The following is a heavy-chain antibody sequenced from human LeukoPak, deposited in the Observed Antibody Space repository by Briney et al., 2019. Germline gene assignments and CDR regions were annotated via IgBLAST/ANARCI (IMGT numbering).Heavy chain of an antibody. CDR3: AHSRRITIFGVAADRPFGY. V-gene: IGHV2-5*01. D-gene: IGHD3-3*01. CDR1: GFSLSTSGVG. Sequence: SGPTLVKPTQTLTLTCTFSGFSLSTSGVGVGWIRQPPGKALEWLALIYWNDDKRYSPSLKSRLTITKDTSKNQVVLTMTNMDPVDTATYYCAHSRRITIFGVAADRPFGYWGQGTLVTVSS. CDR2: IYWNDDK. J-gene: IGHJ4*02.